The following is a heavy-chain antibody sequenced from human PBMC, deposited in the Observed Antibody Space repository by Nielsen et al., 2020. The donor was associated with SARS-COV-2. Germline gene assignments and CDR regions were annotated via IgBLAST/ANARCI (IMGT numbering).Heavy chain of an antibody. J-gene: IGHJ4*02. CDR3: AREAAAGPFDY. CDR2: ISSNGGST. CDR1: AFTFSSYA. V-gene: IGHV3-64*01. Sequence: GGSLRLSCAASAFTFSSYAMHWVRQAPGKGLEYVSTISSNGGSTYYANSVKGRFTISRDNSKNTLYLQMGSLRAEDMAVYYCAREAAAGPFDYWGQGTLVTVSS. D-gene: IGHD6-13*01.